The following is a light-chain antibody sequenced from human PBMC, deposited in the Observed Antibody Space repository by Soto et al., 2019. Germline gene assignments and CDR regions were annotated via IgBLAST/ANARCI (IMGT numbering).Light chain of an antibody. CDR3: SSHTISDTLV. CDR1: SSDVGVSNY. CDR2: DVS. J-gene: IGLJ2*01. V-gene: IGLV2-14*01. Sequence: QSALTQPASVSGSPGQSITISCTGTSSDVGVSNYVSWYQQHPGKAPRLMIYDVSNRPSGVSNRFSGSKSGNTASLTISGLQAEDGADYYCSSHTISDTLVFGGGTTLTVL.